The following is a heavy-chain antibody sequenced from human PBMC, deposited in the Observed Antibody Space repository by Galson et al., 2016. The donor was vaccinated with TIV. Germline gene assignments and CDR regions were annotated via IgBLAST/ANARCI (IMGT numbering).Heavy chain of an antibody. CDR3: ARDVREYDYVWGSYPDY. D-gene: IGHD3-16*02. J-gene: IGHJ4*02. V-gene: IGHV3-30*04. Sequence: SLRLSCAVSGFTFSAYSMHWVRQAPGKGLALVAVISYDGSNKYYTDFVKGRFTISRDNSKYTLYLQMNSLRVEDTAVYLCARDVREYDYVWGSYPDYWGQGTLVTVSP. CDR2: ISYDGSNK. CDR1: GFTFSAYS.